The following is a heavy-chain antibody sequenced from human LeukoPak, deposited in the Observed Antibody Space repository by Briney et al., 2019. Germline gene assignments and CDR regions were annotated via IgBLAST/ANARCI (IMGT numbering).Heavy chain of an antibody. CDR3: AKVRSGWSPFDY. V-gene: IGHV3-23*01. J-gene: IGHJ4*02. CDR1: GFTFSSDA. CDR2: ISGSGGST. Sequence: PGGSLRLSCTVCGFTFSSDAMSWVRQAPGKGLEWVSVISGSGGSTYYADSVKGRFTISRDNSKSTLYLQMNSLRAEDTAVYYCAKVRSGWSPFDYWGQGTLVTVSS. D-gene: IGHD6-19*01.